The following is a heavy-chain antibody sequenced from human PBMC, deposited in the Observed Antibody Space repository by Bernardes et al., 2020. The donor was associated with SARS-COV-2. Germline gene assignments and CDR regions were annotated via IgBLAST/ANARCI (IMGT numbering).Heavy chain of an antibody. CDR2: ISSSSSYI. D-gene: IGHD3-10*01. CDR1: GFTFSSYS. J-gene: IGHJ6*02. V-gene: IGHV3-21*01. Sequence: GGSLRLSCAASGFTFSSYSMNWVRQAPGKGLEWVSSISSSSSYIYYADSVKGRFTISRDNAKNSLYLQMNSLRAEDTAVYYCARDPRITMVRGVINYYGMDVWGQGTTVTVSS. CDR3: ARDPRITMVRGVINYYGMDV.